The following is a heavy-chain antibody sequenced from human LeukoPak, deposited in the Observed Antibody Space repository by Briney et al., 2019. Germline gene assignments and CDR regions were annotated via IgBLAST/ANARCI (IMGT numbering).Heavy chain of an antibody. D-gene: IGHD3-22*01. V-gene: IGHV1-2*06. J-gene: IGHJ4*02. Sequence: ASVKVSCKASGYTFTSYYMHWVRQAPGQGLEWMGRINPNSGGTNYAQKFQGRVTMTRDTSISTAYMELSRLRSDDTAVYYCASTSSGYYFFDYWGQGTLVTVSS. CDR1: GYTFTSYY. CDR2: INPNSGGT. CDR3: ASTSSGYYFFDY.